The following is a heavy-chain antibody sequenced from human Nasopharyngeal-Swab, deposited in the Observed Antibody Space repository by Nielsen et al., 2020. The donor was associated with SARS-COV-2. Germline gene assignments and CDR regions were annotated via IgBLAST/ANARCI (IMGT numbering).Heavy chain of an antibody. D-gene: IGHD6-13*01. CDR1: GGSISGYY. CDR2: VYHSGST. V-gene: IGHV4-38-2*02. Sequence: SETLSLTCTVSGGSISGYYWGWIRQPPGKGLEWIGSVYHSGSTYYNPSLKSRVTISVDTSKNQFSLKLSSVTAADTAVYYCARTLSSSWYYFDYWGQGTLVTVSS. CDR3: ARTLSSSWYYFDY. J-gene: IGHJ4*02.